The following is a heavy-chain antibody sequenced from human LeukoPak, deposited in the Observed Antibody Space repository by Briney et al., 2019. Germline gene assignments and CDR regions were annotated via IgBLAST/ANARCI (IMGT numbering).Heavy chain of an antibody. Sequence: PGGSLRLSCAASGFTFSSYWMSWVRQAPGKGLEWVSYISSSGSNTYYPDSVKGRFTISRDNARKSLYLQMNSLRVEDTAIYYCAREDCNAGTCFFDYWGQGSLVTVSS. D-gene: IGHD2/OR15-2a*01. J-gene: IGHJ4*02. CDR2: ISSSGSNT. CDR1: GFTFSSYW. V-gene: IGHV3-48*01. CDR3: AREDCNAGTCFFDY.